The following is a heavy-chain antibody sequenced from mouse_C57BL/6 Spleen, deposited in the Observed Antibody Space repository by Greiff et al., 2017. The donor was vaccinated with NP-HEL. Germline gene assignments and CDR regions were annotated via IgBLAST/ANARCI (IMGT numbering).Heavy chain of an antibody. J-gene: IGHJ2*01. V-gene: IGHV1-76*01. D-gene: IGHD1-1*01. CDR1: GYTFTDYY. Sequence: QVQLQQSGAELVRPGASVKLSCKASGYTFTDYYINWVKQRPGQGLEWIARIYPGSGNTYYNEKFKGKATLTAEKSSSTAYMQLSSLTSEDSAVYFCASNYGSRGDYWGQGTTLTVSS. CDR2: IYPGSGNT. CDR3: ASNYGSRGDY.